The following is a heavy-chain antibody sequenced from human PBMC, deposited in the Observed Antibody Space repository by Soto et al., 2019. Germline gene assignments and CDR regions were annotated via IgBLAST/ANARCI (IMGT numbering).Heavy chain of an antibody. V-gene: IGHV4-59*13. CDR3: ATDSAGRGPFDP. CDR1: GGSFGTNY. Sequence: SETLSLTCTISGGSFGTNYWSWIRQAPGKGLEWIGYTYHTGSTKYNPSLKSRATISVDTSKNQFSLTLTSAAAADTAVYYCATDSAGRGPFDPWGQGILVTVSS. D-gene: IGHD3-10*01. J-gene: IGHJ5*02. CDR2: TYHTGST.